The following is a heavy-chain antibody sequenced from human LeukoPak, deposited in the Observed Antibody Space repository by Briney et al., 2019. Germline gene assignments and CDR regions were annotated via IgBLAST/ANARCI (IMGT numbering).Heavy chain of an antibody. J-gene: IGHJ3*01. CDR3: ARRARSIVGSPEAFDV. Sequence: CGPALVKATDTLTLTCTFAGFALSTSGMCVNWIRQLPGKALGWLARIDWADDNYHSTSLRTRLTISMDTSKIQVMLTTTNMEPVHTAIYYRARRARSIVGSPEAFDVWGQ. CDR1: GFALSTSGMC. CDR2: IDWADDN. D-gene: IGHD6-6*01. V-gene: IGHV2-70*11.